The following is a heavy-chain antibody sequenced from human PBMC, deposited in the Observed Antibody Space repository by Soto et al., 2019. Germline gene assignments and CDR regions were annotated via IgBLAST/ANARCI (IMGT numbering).Heavy chain of an antibody. CDR2: IIPIFGTA. CDR1: GGTFSSYA. CDR3: AGDPLPTTVVTYDAFDI. Sequence: SVKVSCKASGGTFSSYAISWVRQAPGQGLEWMGGIIPIFGTANYAQKFQGRVTITADKSTSTAYMELSSLRSEDTAVYYCAGDPLPTTVVTYDAFDIWGQGTMVTVSS. D-gene: IGHD4-17*01. V-gene: IGHV1-69*06. J-gene: IGHJ3*02.